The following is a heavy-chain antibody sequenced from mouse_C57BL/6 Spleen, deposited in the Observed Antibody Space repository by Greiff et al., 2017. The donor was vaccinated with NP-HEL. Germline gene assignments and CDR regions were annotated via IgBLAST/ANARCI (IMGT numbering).Heavy chain of an antibody. CDR3: ARRGITNYFDY. J-gene: IGHJ2*01. CDR2: IDPSASYT. Sequence: VQLQQPGAELVMPGASVKLSCKASGYTFTSYWMHWVKQRPGQGLEWIGEIDPSASYTNYNQKFQGKSTLTVDKSSSTAYMQLSSLTSEDSAVYYCARRGITNYFDYWGQGTTLTVSS. D-gene: IGHD1-3*01. CDR1: GYTFTSYW. V-gene: IGHV1-69*01.